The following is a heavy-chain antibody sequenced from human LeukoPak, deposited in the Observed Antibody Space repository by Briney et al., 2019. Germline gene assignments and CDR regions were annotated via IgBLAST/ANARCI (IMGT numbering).Heavy chain of an antibody. D-gene: IGHD6-13*01. CDR3: ARDRQQLAPDAFDI. Sequence: GGSLRLSCAASGFTFSDYYMSWIRQAPGKGLEWVSYISSSGSTIYYADSVKGRFTISRDNAKNSLYLQMNSLRAEDTAVYYCARDRQQLAPDAFDIWGQGTMVTVSS. CDR2: ISSSGSTI. J-gene: IGHJ3*02. V-gene: IGHV3-11*04. CDR1: GFTFSDYY.